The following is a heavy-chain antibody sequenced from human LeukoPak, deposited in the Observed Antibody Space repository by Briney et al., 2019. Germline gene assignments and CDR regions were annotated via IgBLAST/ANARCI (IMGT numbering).Heavy chain of an antibody. CDR1: GYTFTSYA. D-gene: IGHD3-10*01. CDR2: INAGNGNT. V-gene: IGHV1-3*01. Sequence: ASVQVSCQASGYTFTSYAMHWVRQAPGQRLEWMGWINAGNGNTKYSQKFQGRVTITRDTSASTAYMELSSLRSEDTAVYYCASDYGSGSYYVYWGQGTLVTVSS. J-gene: IGHJ4*02. CDR3: ASDYGSGSYYVY.